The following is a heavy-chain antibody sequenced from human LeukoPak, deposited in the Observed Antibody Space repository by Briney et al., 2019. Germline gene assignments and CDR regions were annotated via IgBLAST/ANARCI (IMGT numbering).Heavy chain of an antibody. Sequence: SETLSLTCTVSGGSISSSSYYWGWIRQPPGKGLEWIGSIYYSGSTYYNPSLKSRVTISVDTSKNQFSLKLSSVTAADTAVYYCARGGSSIDYWGQGTLVTVSS. V-gene: IGHV4-39*01. J-gene: IGHJ4*02. CDR3: ARGGSSIDY. CDR1: GGSISSSSYY. CDR2: IYYSGST. D-gene: IGHD1-26*01.